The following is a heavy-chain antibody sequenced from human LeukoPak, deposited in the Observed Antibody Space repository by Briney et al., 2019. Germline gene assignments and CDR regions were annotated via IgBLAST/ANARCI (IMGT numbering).Heavy chain of an antibody. J-gene: IGHJ4*02. CDR2: ISTRSSYI. CDR1: GFTFSSYS. CDR3: AARDSYGSGSYPIDY. D-gene: IGHD3-10*01. Sequence: GGSLRLSCAASGFTFSSYSMNWVRQAPGKGLEWVSSISTRSSYIYYADSVKGRFTISRGNARNSLSLQMNSLRAEDTAVYYCAARDSYGSGSYPIDYWGQGTLVTVSS. V-gene: IGHV3-21*01.